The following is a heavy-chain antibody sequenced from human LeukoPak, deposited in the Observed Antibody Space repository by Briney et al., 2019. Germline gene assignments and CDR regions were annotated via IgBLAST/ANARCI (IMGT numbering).Heavy chain of an antibody. CDR1: GFTFSNYG. V-gene: IGHV3-48*01. CDR3: ARGGWELPKYYFDY. J-gene: IGHJ4*02. Sequence: PGGSLRLSCVASGFTFSNYGMNWVRQAPGKGLEWVSYISSSTTTTYYADSVKGRFTISRDNTKNSLYLQMNSLRAEDTAVYYCARGGWELPKYYFDYWGQGTLVTVSS. CDR2: ISSSTTTT. D-gene: IGHD1-26*01.